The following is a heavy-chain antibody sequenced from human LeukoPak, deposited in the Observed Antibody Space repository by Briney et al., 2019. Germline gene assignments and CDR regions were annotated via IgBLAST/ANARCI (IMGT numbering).Heavy chain of an antibody. CDR3: ARHYYGGSGAFDI. V-gene: IGHV4-59*08. CDR1: GGSISSYY. J-gene: IGHJ3*02. D-gene: IGHD4-23*01. CDR2: IYYSGTT. Sequence: PSETLSLTCTVSGGSISSYYWSWIRQPPGKGLEWIGYIYYSGTTYYNPSLKSRVTMSVDTSKNQFSLKLSSVTAADTAIYYCARHYYGGSGAFDIWGQGTMVTVS.